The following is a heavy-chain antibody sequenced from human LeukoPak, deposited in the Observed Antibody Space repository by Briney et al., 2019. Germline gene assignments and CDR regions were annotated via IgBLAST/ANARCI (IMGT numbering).Heavy chain of an antibody. CDR1: GFTFDDYA. Sequence: GGSLRLSCAASGFTFDDYAMHWVRQAPGKGLKWVSGISWNSGSIGYADPVKGRFTISRDNAKNSLYLQMNSLRAEDTALYYCAKTTNSGSYYGYYFDYWGQGTLVTVSS. CDR3: AKTTNSGSYYGYYFDY. V-gene: IGHV3-9*01. D-gene: IGHD1-26*01. J-gene: IGHJ4*02. CDR2: ISWNSGSI.